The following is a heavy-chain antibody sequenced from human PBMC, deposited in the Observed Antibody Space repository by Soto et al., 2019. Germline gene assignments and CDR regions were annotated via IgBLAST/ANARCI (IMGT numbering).Heavy chain of an antibody. CDR3: ARGDYYDSSGYYQYFQH. D-gene: IGHD3-22*01. V-gene: IGHV3-33*01. Sequence: GGSLRLSCAASGFTFSSYGMHWVRQAPGKGLEWVAVIWYDGSNKYYADYVKGRFTISRDNSKNTLYLQMNSLRAEDTAVYFCARGDYYDSSGYYQYFQHWGQGTLVTVSS. CDR2: IWYDGSNK. J-gene: IGHJ1*01. CDR1: GFTFSSYG.